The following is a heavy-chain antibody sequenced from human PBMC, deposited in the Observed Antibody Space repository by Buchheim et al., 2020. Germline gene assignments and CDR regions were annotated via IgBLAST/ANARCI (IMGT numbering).Heavy chain of an antibody. CDR1: GFTFSSYE. D-gene: IGHD1-26*01. CDR2: ISSSGRAV. Sequence: EVQLVESGGGLVQPGGSLRLSCVASGFTFSSYEMNWVRQAPGKGLEWVSYISSSGRAVYYADSVKGRFTISRDNAKNSLYLQMNSLRAEDTAVHYCARGWPWELGLRSYYYYYMDVWGEGTT. J-gene: IGHJ6*03. CDR3: ARGWPWELGLRSYYYYYMDV. V-gene: IGHV3-48*03.